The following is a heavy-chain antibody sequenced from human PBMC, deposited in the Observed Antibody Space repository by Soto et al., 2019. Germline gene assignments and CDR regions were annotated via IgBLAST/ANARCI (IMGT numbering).Heavy chain of an antibody. V-gene: IGHV4-59*08. D-gene: IGHD2-2*01. CDR3: ARHAGVDIVVVPAAPNYYMDV. J-gene: IGHJ6*03. CDR2: IYYSGST. Sequence: PSETLSLTCTFPGGSISSYYWIWIRQPPGKGLEWIGYIYYSGSTNYNPSLKSRVTISVDTSKNQFSLKLSSVTAADTAVYYCARHAGVDIVVVPAAPNYYMDVWGKGTTVTVSS. CDR1: GGSISSYY.